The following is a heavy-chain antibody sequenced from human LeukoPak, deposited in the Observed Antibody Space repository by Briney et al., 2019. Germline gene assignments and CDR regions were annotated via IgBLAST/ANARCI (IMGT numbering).Heavy chain of an antibody. V-gene: IGHV1-18*01. CDR1: GYTVTSYG. CDR2: SSAYNGNT. CDR3: ARGGDIVVVQAATDLDS. Sequence: ASVNLSCTPSGYTVTSYGISWVRQAPGQGLECRGGSSAYNGNTNYAQKLQVRVTMTTDTSTSTAYMALRSLSSDDTAVYYCARGGDIVVVQAATDLDSWGQGTLVTVSS. D-gene: IGHD2-2*01. J-gene: IGHJ4*02.